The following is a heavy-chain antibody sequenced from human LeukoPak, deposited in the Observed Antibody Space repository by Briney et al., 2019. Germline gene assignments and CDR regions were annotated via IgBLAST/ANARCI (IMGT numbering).Heavy chain of an antibody. J-gene: IGHJ5*02. Sequence: SQTLSLTCALSGDSVSRNSVAWNWIRQSLSRGLEWLGRTYYRSKRYKEYAASVRSRITISPGTSKNQFSLQLNSVTPEDTAVYYCARVEYFGSGSYRFDPWGQGTLVTVSS. CDR2: TYYRSKRYK. V-gene: IGHV6-1*01. CDR3: ARVEYFGSGSYRFDP. CDR1: GDSVSRNSVA. D-gene: IGHD3-10*01.